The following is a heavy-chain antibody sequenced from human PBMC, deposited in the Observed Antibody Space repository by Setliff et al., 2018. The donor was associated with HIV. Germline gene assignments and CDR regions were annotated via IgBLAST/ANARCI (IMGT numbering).Heavy chain of an antibody. CDR1: GGSLTNYY. D-gene: IGHD2-8*01. V-gene: IGHV4-34*12. Sequence: SETLSLTCTLYGGSLTNYYWTWIRQSPEKGLEWIGEVVDSGSTNYSPSLKSRVTISLDTSKKQFFLRLNSVTAADTGVYYCARAPSCADSWCYMYYYYYYGMDVWGLGTTVTVSS. CDR3: ARAPSCADSWCYMYYYYYYGMDV. J-gene: IGHJ6*02. CDR2: VVDSGST.